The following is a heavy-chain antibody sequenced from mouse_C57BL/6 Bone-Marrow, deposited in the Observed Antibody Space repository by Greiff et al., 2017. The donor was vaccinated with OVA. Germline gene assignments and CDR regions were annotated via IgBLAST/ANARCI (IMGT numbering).Heavy chain of an antibody. CDR2: ISSGGSYT. V-gene: IGHV5-6*02. CDR3: ARHWRDY. J-gene: IGHJ2*01. CDR1: GFTFSSYG. Sequence: DVMLVESGGDLVKPGGSLKLSCAASGFTFSSYGMSWVRQTPDKRLEWVATISSGGSYTYYPDSVKGRFTISRDNAKNTLYLQMSSLKSEDTAMYYCARHWRDYWGQGTTLTVSS.